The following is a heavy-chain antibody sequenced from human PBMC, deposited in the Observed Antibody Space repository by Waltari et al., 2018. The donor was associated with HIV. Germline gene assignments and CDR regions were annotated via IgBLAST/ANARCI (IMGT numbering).Heavy chain of an antibody. J-gene: IGHJ5*02. V-gene: IGHV4-39*01. CDR1: GGSISSRNNY. CDR3: ARSLNPYGDYIRWFDP. CDR2: LYYSGNT. Sequence: QLQLQESGPGLVKPSETLSLTCTVSGGSISSRNNYWGWIRQPPGKGLEWIGRLYYSGNTYFNPSLKSRVTISVDASKNQFSLILISVTAADTAVYYCARSLNPYGDYIRWFDPWGQGTLVTVSS. D-gene: IGHD4-17*01.